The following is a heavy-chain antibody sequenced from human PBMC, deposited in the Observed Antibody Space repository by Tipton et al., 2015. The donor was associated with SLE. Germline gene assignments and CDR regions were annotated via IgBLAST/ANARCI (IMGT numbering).Heavy chain of an antibody. CDR2: LKEDGSEK. D-gene: IGHD1-1*01. Sequence: SLRLSCAASAFRFSSYWMNWVRQGPGKGLEWVTSLKEDGSEKYYVDSVKGPFTISRDNAKNSLYRQMNSLRAEDTAVYYRASGTWSGSDYWGQGTLVTVSS. V-gene: IGHV3-7*01. CDR3: ASGTWSGSDY. J-gene: IGHJ4*02. CDR1: AFRFSSYW.